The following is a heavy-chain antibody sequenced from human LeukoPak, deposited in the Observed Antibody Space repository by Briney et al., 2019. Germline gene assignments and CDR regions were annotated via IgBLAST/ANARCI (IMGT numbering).Heavy chain of an antibody. V-gene: IGHV3-23*01. J-gene: IGHJ4*02. Sequence: GGSLRLSCAASGFTFSSYAMSWVRQAPGKGLEWVSAISGSGGSTYYADSVKGRFTISRDNSKNTLYLQMNSLRAEDTAVYYCARDIRPGGYDSSGYSNYWGQGTLVTVSS. CDR1: GFTFSSYA. D-gene: IGHD3-22*01. CDR3: ARDIRPGGYDSSGYSNY. CDR2: ISGSGGST.